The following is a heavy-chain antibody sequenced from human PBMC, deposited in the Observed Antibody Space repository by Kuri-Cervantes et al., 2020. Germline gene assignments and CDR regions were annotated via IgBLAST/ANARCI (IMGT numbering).Heavy chain of an antibody. CDR3: ARAERDCYGGYETGTNCVDP. CDR1: GGSISSYY. V-gene: IGHV4-59*08. Sequence: SETLSLSCTLSGGSISSYYWSWIRQPPGKGLEWIGYIYYSGSTYYNPSLKSRVTISVDTSKNQFSLKLSSVTAADTAVYYCARAERDCYGGYETGTNCVDPWGQRILVTVSS. CDR2: IYYSGST. J-gene: IGHJ5*02. D-gene: IGHD5-24*01.